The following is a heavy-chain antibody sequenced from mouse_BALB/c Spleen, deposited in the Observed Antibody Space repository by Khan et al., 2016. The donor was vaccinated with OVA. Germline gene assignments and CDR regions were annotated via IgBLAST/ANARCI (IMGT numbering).Heavy chain of an antibody. Sequence: QVQLKQSGPGLVAPSQSLSITCTVSGFSLTSYGVHWVRQPPGKGLEWLGVIWAGGSTNYNSALMSRLSISKDNSKSQVFLKMNSLQTDDTAMYYCAGLNDYDSSFNAMDYWGQGTSVTVSS. CDR3: AGLNDYDSSFNAMDY. D-gene: IGHD1-1*01. J-gene: IGHJ4*01. V-gene: IGHV2-9*02. CDR1: GFSLTSYG. CDR2: IWAGGST.